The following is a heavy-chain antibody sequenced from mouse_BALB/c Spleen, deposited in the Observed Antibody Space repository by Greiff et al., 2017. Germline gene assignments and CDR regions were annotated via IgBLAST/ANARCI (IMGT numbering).Heavy chain of an antibody. J-gene: IGHJ4*01. D-gene: IGHD2-3*01. V-gene: IGHV5-6-3*01. CDR1: GFTFSSYG. Sequence: EVKLVESGGGLVQPGGSLKLSCAASGFTFSSYGMSWVRQTPDKRLELVATINSNGGSTYYPDSVKGRFTISRDNAKNTLYLQMSSLKSEDTAMYYCTRAEGYLYAMDYWGQGTSVTVSS. CDR2: INSNGGST. CDR3: TRAEGYLYAMDY.